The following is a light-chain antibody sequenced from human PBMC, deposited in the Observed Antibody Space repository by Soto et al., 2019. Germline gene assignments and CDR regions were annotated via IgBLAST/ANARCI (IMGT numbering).Light chain of an antibody. V-gene: IGKV2-30*01. CDR2: KVS. Sequence: DVVLTQSPLFLPVTLGQPASISCRSSQSLVYSDGDTFLSWFQQRPGQSPGRLIYKVSNRDTGVPVRFSGSGSGTDFTLKISRVEAEDVGVYFCMQAIYWPFTFGPGTKVDIK. CDR3: MQAIYWPFT. CDR1: QSLVYSDGDTF. J-gene: IGKJ3*01.